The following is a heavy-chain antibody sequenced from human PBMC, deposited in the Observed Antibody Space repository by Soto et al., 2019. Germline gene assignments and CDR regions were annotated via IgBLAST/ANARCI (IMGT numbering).Heavy chain of an antibody. CDR1: GFTFDDYA. V-gene: IGHV3-43D*04. CDR2: ISWDGGST. CDR3: AKVMDPTGDPYYYYGMDV. D-gene: IGHD7-27*01. Sequence: GGSLRLSCAASGFTFDDYAMHWVRQAPGKGLEWVSLISWDGGSTYYADSVKGRFTISRDNSKNSLYLQMNSLRAEDTALYYCAKVMDPTGDPYYYYGMDVWGQGTTVTAP. J-gene: IGHJ6*02.